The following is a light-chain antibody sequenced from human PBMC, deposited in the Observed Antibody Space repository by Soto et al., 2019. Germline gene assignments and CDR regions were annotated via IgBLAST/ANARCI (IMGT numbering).Light chain of an antibody. Sequence: EVVITQSPATLSVSPGERATLSCRASQSVGTSIAWYQQKPGQAPRLLIYGTSSRATDIPDRFSGSGSGTDFTLTINSLEPEDFAMYFCQQYVSSLWTFGQGTKVDI. CDR1: QSVGTS. J-gene: IGKJ1*01. CDR2: GTS. V-gene: IGKV3-20*01. CDR3: QQYVSSLWT.